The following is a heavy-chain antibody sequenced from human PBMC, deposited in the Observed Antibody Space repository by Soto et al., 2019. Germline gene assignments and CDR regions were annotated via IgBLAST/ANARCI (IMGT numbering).Heavy chain of an antibody. Sequence: ASVKVSCKASGYTFTSYGISWVRQAPGQGLEWMGWISAYNGNTNYAQKLQGRVTMTTDTSTSTAYMELRSLRSDDTAVYYCARDGPLRSGYDLDYYYGMDVWGQRTTVTVSS. D-gene: IGHD5-12*01. V-gene: IGHV1-18*01. CDR3: ARDGPLRSGYDLDYYYGMDV. CDR1: GYTFTSYG. J-gene: IGHJ6*02. CDR2: ISAYNGNT.